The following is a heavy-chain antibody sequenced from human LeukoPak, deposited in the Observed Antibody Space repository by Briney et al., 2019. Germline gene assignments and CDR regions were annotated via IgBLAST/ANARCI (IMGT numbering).Heavy chain of an antibody. CDR2: ISGSGGST. D-gene: IGHD1-1*01. Sequence: GGSLRLSCAASGFTFRSYAMSWVRQAPGKGLEWVSSISGSGGSTYYADSVKGRFTISRDNSKNTLYLQMNSLRAEDTAEYYCAKGISWNLLWESTFDYWGQGTLVTVSS. CDR3: AKGISWNLLWESTFDY. CDR1: GFTFRSYA. V-gene: IGHV3-23*01. J-gene: IGHJ4*02.